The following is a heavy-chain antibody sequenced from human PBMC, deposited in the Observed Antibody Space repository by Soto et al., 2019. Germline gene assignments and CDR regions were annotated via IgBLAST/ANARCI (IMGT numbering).Heavy chain of an antibody. J-gene: IGHJ3*02. V-gene: IGHV4-4*07. CDR3: EREDSSHDAFDI. D-gene: IGHD6-13*01. Sequence: SETLSLTCTVSGGSISSYYWSWIRQPAGKGLEWIGRIYTSGSTNYNPSLKSRVTMSVDTSKNQFSLKLSSVTAADTAVYYCEREDSSHDAFDIWGQGTMVTVPS. CDR1: GGSISSYY. CDR2: IYTSGST.